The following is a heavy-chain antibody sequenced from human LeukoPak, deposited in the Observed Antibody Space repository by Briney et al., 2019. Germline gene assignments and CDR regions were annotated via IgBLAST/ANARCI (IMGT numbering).Heavy chain of an antibody. CDR3: ARDGSLPDY. CDR2: INSDGSST. J-gene: IGHJ4*02. Sequence: GGSLRLSCAASELTFSSYWMHWVRQAPGEGLVWVSYINSDGSSTSYADYVKGRFTISRDNARNTLYLQMNSLRVEDTAVYYCARDGSLPDYWGQGTLVTVFS. V-gene: IGHV3-74*01. CDR1: ELTFSSYW.